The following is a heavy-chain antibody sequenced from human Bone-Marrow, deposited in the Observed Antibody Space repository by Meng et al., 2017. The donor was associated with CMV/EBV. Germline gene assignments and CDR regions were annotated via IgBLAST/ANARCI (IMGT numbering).Heavy chain of an antibody. V-gene: IGHV3-30*18. J-gene: IGHJ4*02. CDR2: ISYDGSNK. CDR3: AKSQGEYCSGGTCFHYFDY. CDR1: FSSYG. D-gene: IGHD2-15*01. Sequence: FSSYGMHWVRQAPGKGLEWVAVISYDGSNKYYADSVKGRFTSSRDNSKNTLYLQMNSLRAEDTAVYYCAKSQGEYCSGGTCFHYFDYWGQGTLVTVSS.